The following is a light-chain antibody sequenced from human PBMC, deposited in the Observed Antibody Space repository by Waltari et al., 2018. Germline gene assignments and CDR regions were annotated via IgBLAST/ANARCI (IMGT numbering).Light chain of an antibody. Sequence: QSALTQPASVSGSPGQSITISCTGTSSDVGSYNIVSSYQQHPGKAPKLMIYEVSKRPSGVSNRFSGSKSGNTASLTISGLQAEDEADYYCCSYAGSSTVVFGGGTKLTVL. CDR1: SSDVGSYNI. J-gene: IGLJ2*01. V-gene: IGLV2-23*02. CDR3: CSYAGSSTVV. CDR2: EVS.